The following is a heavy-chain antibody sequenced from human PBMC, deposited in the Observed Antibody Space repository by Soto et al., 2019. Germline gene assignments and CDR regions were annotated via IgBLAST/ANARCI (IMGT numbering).Heavy chain of an antibody. Sequence: GAMRLSPAASGFNVSSYWMHWVHQVPGKGLVLVSRFNNDRRHTSYADSVKARFTISRDNARNTLYLELNSLTVEDTAVYYYVRHRPRITTSFSGTSFDAWRQGT. D-gene: IGHD1-20*01. CDR2: FNNDRRHT. J-gene: IGHJ5*02. CDR3: VRHRPRITTSFSGTSFDA. CDR1: GFNVSSYW. V-gene: IGHV3-74*01.